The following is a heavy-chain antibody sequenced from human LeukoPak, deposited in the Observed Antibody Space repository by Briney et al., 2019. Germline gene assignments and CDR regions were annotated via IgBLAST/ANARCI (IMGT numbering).Heavy chain of an antibody. D-gene: IGHD3-10*01. CDR1: GYSFTNYW. J-gene: IGHJ5*02. V-gene: IGHV5-51*01. Sequence: GESLKISCKGSGYSFTNYWIGWVRQMPEKGLEWIGIIYPGDSDTRYSPSFQGQVTISADKSISTAYLQWSSLKASDTAMYYCARGTLFALEFPTFDPWGQGTLVTVSS. CDR3: ARGTLFALEFPTFDP. CDR2: IYPGDSDT.